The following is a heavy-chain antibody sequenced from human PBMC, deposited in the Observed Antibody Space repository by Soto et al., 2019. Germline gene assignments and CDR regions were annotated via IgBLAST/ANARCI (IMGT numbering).Heavy chain of an antibody. CDR1: GYTFSDYY. CDR2: ISPHNDNT. CDR3: ARDTAATAIPPPGFDY. Sequence: GASVKVSCKASGYTFSDYYVTWVRQAPGHGLEWMGWISPHNDNTNLAQNVKGRVILTTDTSSNTAFMELRSLTSDDTAVYYCARDTAATAIPPPGFDYWGQGTLVTVSS. J-gene: IGHJ4*02. D-gene: IGHD2-21*02. V-gene: IGHV1-18*01.